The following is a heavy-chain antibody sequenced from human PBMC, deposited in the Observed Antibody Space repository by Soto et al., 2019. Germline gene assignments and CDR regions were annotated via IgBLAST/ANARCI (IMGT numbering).Heavy chain of an antibody. CDR2: IYYSGST. J-gene: IGHJ4*02. D-gene: IGHD2-2*01. CDR1: GGSISSYY. CDR3: AIGEERVAMPSGH. V-gene: IGHV4-59*01. Sequence: QVQLQESGPGLVKPSETLSLTCTVSGGSISSYYWSWIRQPPGKGLEWIGYIYYSGSTNYNPSLRSRVTISVDTSKNQFSPKLSSVPAADTAVYYCAIGEERVAMPSGHWGQGTLVTVSS.